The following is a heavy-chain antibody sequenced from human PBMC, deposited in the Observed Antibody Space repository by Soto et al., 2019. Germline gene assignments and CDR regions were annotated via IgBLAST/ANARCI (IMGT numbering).Heavy chain of an antibody. V-gene: IGHV3-11*06. Sequence: QVQLVESGGGLVKPGGSLRLSCVASGFTFSDYVMIWVRQAPGKGLEWISYISGSSTSTRYADSVKGRFTVSRDNAKNSAFLQMNSLRAEDTAVYYCARLVGFCATSPCQTVWGQGTLVTVSS. CDR3: ARLVGFCATSPCQTV. D-gene: IGHD2-15*01. CDR2: ISGSSTST. CDR1: GFTFSDYV. J-gene: IGHJ4*02.